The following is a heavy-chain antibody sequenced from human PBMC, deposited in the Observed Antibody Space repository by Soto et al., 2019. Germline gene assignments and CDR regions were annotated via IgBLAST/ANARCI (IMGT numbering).Heavy chain of an antibody. CDR3: ARDYFGSASSD. J-gene: IGHJ6*02. D-gene: IGHD3-10*01. CDR1: GGSISSYY. CDR2: IYGSGSA. Sequence: SETLSLTCIVSGGSISSYYWSWIRQPAGKGLELIGRIYGSGSASYNPSLKSRVTMSLDTSKNQFSLKLSSVTAADTALYYCARDYFGSASSDWGQGTTVTVSS. V-gene: IGHV4-4*07.